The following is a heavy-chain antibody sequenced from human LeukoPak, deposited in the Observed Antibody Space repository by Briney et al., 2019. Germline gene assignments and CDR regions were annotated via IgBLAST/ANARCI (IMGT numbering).Heavy chain of an antibody. V-gene: IGHV1-18*01. J-gene: IGHJ4*02. Sequence: ASVKVSCKASGYTFTSYGISWVRQAPGQGLEWMGWISAYNGNTNYAQKLQGRVTMTTDTSTSTAYMELRSLRSDDTAVYYCARVPRYYYDSGGYLDYWGQGTLVTVSS. CDR3: ARVPRYYYDSGGYLDY. CDR1: GYTFTSYG. D-gene: IGHD3-22*01. CDR2: ISAYNGNT.